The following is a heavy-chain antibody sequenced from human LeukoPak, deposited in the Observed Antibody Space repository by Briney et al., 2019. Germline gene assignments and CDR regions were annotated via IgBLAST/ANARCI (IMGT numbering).Heavy chain of an antibody. Sequence: GSLRLSCAASGFTFSTYSMTWVRQAPGKGLEWIGYIYYSGSTNYNPSLKSRVTISVDTSKNQFSLKLSSVTAADTAVYYCARNGGETNYDSSGYYTKSYWYFDLWGRGTLVTVSS. J-gene: IGHJ2*01. CDR3: ARNGGETNYDSSGYYTKSYWYFDL. D-gene: IGHD3-22*01. CDR1: GFTFSTYS. CDR2: IYYSGST. V-gene: IGHV4-59*01.